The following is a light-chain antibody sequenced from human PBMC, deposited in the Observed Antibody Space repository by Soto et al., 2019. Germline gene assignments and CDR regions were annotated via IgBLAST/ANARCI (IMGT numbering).Light chain of an antibody. Sequence: DIQMTQSPSTLSASVGDRVTITCRASQSISSWLAWYQQKPGKAPKLLIYKASSLESGLPSRFSGSASGTESTLSSSSLQPDDFATYHCQQYNSYPLTLGGGTKVEIK. J-gene: IGKJ4*01. CDR3: QQYNSYPLT. CDR2: KAS. CDR1: QSISSW. V-gene: IGKV1-5*03.